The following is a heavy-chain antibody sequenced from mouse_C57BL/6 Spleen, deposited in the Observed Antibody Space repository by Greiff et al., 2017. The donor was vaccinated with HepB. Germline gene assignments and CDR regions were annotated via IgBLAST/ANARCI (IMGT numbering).Heavy chain of an antibody. Sequence: QVQLKQPGAELVKPGASVKMSCKASGYTFTSYWMHWVKQRPGRGLEWIGRIDPNSGGTKYNEKFKSKATLTVDKPSSTAYMQLSSLTSEDSAVYYCARGVLRTYYFDYWGQGTTLTVSS. CDR2: IDPNSGGT. CDR1: GYTFTSYW. D-gene: IGHD1-1*01. V-gene: IGHV1-72*01. J-gene: IGHJ2*01. CDR3: ARGVLRTYYFDY.